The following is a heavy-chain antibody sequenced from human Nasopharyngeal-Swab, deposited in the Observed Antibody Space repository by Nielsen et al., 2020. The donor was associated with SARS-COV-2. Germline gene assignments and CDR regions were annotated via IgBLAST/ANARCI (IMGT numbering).Heavy chain of an antibody. V-gene: IGHV4-34*01. CDR2: INHSGST. Sequence: SETLSLTCAVYGGSFSGYYWSWIRQPPGKGLEWIGEINHSGSTHNNPSLKSRVTISVDPSKNQFSLKLTSVTAADTAVYYCARGPHRRITIFGVVIESYYYGMDVWGQGTTVTVSS. D-gene: IGHD3-3*01. J-gene: IGHJ6*02. CDR3: ARGPHRRITIFGVVIESYYYGMDV. CDR1: GGSFSGYY.